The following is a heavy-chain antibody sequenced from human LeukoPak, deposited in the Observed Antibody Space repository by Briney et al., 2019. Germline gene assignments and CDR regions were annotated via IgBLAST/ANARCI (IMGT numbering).Heavy chain of an antibody. Sequence: GGSLRLSCAASGFTSSSYWMSWVRLAPGKGLEWVANIKGDGSEKWYVDSVKGRFTISRDNAQNSVHLQMNSLRAEDTAVYYCARDEYRSRWLHPWGQGTLVTVTS. CDR2: IKGDGSEK. J-gene: IGHJ5*02. CDR3: ARDEYRSRWLHP. D-gene: IGHD4-11*01. V-gene: IGHV3-7*01. CDR1: GFTSSSYW.